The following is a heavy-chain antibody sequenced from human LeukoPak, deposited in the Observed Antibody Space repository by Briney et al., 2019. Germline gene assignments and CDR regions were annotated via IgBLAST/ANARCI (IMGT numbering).Heavy chain of an antibody. V-gene: IGHV3-30*18. CDR1: GFTFSSG. CDR2: ISYDGNHK. CDR3: AKGELHFNTCSFDY. J-gene: IGHJ4*02. Sequence: PGGSLRLPCAASGFTFSSGMHWVRQAPGKGLEWVAVISYDGNHKYYGDSVKGRFTISRDNSRNTLYLQMDSLKTEDTAVYYCAKGELHFNTCSFDYWGQGTLVTVSS. D-gene: IGHD1-26*01.